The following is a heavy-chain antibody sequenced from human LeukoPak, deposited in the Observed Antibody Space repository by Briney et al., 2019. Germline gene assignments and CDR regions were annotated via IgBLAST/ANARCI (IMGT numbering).Heavy chain of an antibody. D-gene: IGHD5-24*01. Sequence: SVKVSCKASGGTFSSYTISWVRQAPGQELECMGRIIPILGIANYAQKFQGRVTITADKSTSTAYMELNSLRSEDTAVYYCARVGGSRDGFDAFDIWGQGTMVTVSS. CDR1: GGTFSSYT. CDR2: IIPILGIA. V-gene: IGHV1-69*02. CDR3: ARVGGSRDGFDAFDI. J-gene: IGHJ3*02.